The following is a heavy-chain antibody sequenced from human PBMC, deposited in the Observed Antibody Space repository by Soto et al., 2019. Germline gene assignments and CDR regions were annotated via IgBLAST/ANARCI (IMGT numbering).Heavy chain of an antibody. CDR1: GFTFSSYW. CDR3: ARDRTADTAMARYYYYYGMDV. V-gene: IGHV3-74*01. Sequence: PGGSLRLSCAASGFTFSSYWMHWVRQATGKGLVWVSRINSDGSSTSYADSVKGRFTISRDNAKNTLYLQMNSLRAEDTAVYYCARDRTADTAMARYYYYYGMDVWGQGTTVTVSS. CDR2: INSDGSST. J-gene: IGHJ6*02. D-gene: IGHD5-18*01.